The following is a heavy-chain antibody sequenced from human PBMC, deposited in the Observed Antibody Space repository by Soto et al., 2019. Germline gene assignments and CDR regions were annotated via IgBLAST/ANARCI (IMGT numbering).Heavy chain of an antibody. CDR2: ISLYNGDT. CDR1: GYTFTHYG. Sequence: QVQLVQSGAEVKQPGASVKVSCKTSGYTFTHYGIGWVRQAPGQGLEWMGWISLYNGDTRYAQKLQGSVTMATDTSTSTAYMELRSLTSDDTSVYYCARIGYGVNAFDLWGQGTLVIVSS. D-gene: IGHD4-17*01. J-gene: IGHJ4*02. CDR3: ARIGYGVNAFDL. V-gene: IGHV1-18*01.